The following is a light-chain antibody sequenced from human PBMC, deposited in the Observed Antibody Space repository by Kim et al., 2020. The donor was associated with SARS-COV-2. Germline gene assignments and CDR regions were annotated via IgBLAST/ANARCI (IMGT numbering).Light chain of an antibody. CDR3: QVYGSALRLI. CDR1: QSVSSSY. V-gene: IGKV3-20*01. CDR2: GAS. J-gene: IGKJ4*01. Sequence: EIVLTQSPGTLSLSPGERATLSCRASQSVSSSYLAWYQQKPGQAPRLLIYGASSRATGIPDRFSGSGSGTDFTLTISRLEPEDFAVYCGQVYGSALRLIFGGGTK.